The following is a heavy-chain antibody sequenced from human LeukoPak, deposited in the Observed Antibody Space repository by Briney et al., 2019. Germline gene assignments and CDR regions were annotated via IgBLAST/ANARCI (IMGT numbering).Heavy chain of an antibody. V-gene: IGHV3-21*04. D-gene: IGHD6-19*01. Sequence: GGSLRLSCAASGFTFSSYSMNWVRQAPGKGLEWVSAISGDSRYIYYADSVRGRFTISRDNAKNSLYLQMNSLRAEDTALYHCARKAVAGPAFDIWGQGTMVTVSS. J-gene: IGHJ3*02. CDR1: GFTFSSYS. CDR2: ISGDSRYI. CDR3: ARKAVAGPAFDI.